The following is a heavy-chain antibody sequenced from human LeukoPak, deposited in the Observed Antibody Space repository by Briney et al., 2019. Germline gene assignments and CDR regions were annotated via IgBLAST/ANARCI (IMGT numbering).Heavy chain of an antibody. Sequence: GGTLRLSCAASGVTFSHYGMHWVRRAPGAGLEWGAVIWSDGSDTYYATSLKGRFTISRDNSKNSLSLHMNSLRAEDTAVYYCVKDAQRGFDYSNSLQNWGQGILVTVSS. CDR3: VKDAQRGFDYSNSLQN. CDR1: GVTFSHYG. J-gene: IGHJ1*01. D-gene: IGHD4-11*01. V-gene: IGHV3-33*06. CDR2: IWSDGSDT.